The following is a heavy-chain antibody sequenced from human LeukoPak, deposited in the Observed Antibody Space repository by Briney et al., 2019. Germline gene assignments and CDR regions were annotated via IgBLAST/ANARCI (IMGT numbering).Heavy chain of an antibody. V-gene: IGHV4-4*07. Sequence: SETLSLTCTVSGGSISSYYWSWIRQPAGKGLEWIGRIYTSGSTNYNPSLKSRVTMSVDTSKNQFSLKLSSVTAADTAVYYCARDPQWGNDILGRFDPWGQGTLVTVSS. CDR2: IYTSGST. D-gene: IGHD2-8*01. J-gene: IGHJ5*02. CDR3: ARDPQWGNDILGRFDP. CDR1: GGSISSYY.